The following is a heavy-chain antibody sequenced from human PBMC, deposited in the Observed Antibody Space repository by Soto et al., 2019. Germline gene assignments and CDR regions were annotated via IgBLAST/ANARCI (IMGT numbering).Heavy chain of an antibody. V-gene: IGHV1-69*01. Sequence: QVQLVQSGAEVKKPGASVKVSCKASGYTFTSYDISWVRQAPGQGLEWMGGIIPIFGTANYAQKFQGRVTITADESTSTAYMELSSLRSEDTAVYYCARVLLTIFLEGYFDYWGQGTLVTVSS. CDR2: IIPIFGTA. CDR1: GYTFTSYD. J-gene: IGHJ4*02. D-gene: IGHD3-3*01. CDR3: ARVLLTIFLEGYFDY.